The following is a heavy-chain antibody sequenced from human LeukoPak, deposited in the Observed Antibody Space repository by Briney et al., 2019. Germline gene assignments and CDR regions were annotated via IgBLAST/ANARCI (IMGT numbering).Heavy chain of an antibody. CDR2: IDPSDSDT. J-gene: IGHJ5*02. CDR3: ARLRYYGSGSPRGRPGWFDP. V-gene: IGHV5-10-1*01. D-gene: IGHD3-10*01. CDR1: GYSFTTYW. Sequence: PGESLKISCKGSGYSFTTYWICWLRQMPGKGLEWMGRIDPSDSDTKDSPSFQGHVSFSTDNSTSTAYMQWSSLKASDTAMYYCARLRYYGSGSPRGRPGWFDPWGQGTLVTVSS.